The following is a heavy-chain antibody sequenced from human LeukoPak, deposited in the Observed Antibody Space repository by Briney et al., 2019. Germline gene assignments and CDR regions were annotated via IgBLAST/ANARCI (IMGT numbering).Heavy chain of an antibody. Sequence: GGSLRLSCTTSGPTFSTSGFNWVRQAPGKGLEWVASIGPTGFDRYHADSIKGRFTISRDNANNFLYLQMDSLRAEDTAVYYCATETNGRHYDYWGQGTLLTVSS. D-gene: IGHD1-14*01. V-gene: IGHV3-21*06. CDR2: IGPTGFDR. CDR1: GPTFSTSG. J-gene: IGHJ4*02. CDR3: ATETNGRHYDY.